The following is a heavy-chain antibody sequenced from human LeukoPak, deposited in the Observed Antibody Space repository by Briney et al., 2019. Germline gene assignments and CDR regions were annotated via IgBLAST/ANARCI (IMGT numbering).Heavy chain of an antibody. J-gene: IGHJ5*02. CDR1: GYTFTSYG. CDR3: ARDVPFVVPAATGDWFDP. Sequence: ASAKVSCKASGYTFTSYGISWVRQAPGQGLEWMGWISAYNGNTNYAQKLQGRVTMTTDTSTSTAYMELRSLRSDDTAVYYCARDVPFVVPAATGDWFDPWGQGTLVTVSS. V-gene: IGHV1-18*01. CDR2: ISAYNGNT. D-gene: IGHD2-2*01.